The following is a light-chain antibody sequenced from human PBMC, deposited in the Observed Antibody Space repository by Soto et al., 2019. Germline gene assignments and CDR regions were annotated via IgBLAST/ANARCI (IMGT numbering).Light chain of an antibody. Sequence: QSVLIQPPSASGTPGQRVTVSCSGGSSNIGSYTVNWYQQLPGAAPKLLIYSNSQRPSGVPDRFSASKSGTSASLAISGLQSEDEAEYYCAAWDDSLNGLYVFGTGTKLTVL. CDR3: AAWDDSLNGLYV. CDR2: SNS. CDR1: SSNIGSYT. V-gene: IGLV1-44*01. J-gene: IGLJ1*01.